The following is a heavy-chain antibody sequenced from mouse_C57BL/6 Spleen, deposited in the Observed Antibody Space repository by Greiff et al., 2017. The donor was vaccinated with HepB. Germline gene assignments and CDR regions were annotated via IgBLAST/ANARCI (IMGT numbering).Heavy chain of an antibody. J-gene: IGHJ2*01. CDR1: GYAFSSYW. D-gene: IGHD6-5*01. CDR3: ARRLFSYYFDY. CDR2: IYPGDGDT. V-gene: IGHV1-80*01. Sequence: VQLQQSGAELVKPGASVKISCKASGYAFSSYWMNWVKQRPGKGLEWIGQIYPGDGDTNYNGKFKGKATLTADKSSSTAYMQLSSLTSEDSAVYFCARRLFSYYFDYWGQGTTLTVSS.